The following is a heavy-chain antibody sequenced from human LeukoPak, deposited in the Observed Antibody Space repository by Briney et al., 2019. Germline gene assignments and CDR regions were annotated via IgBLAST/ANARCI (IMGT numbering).Heavy chain of an antibody. D-gene: IGHD3/OR15-3a*01. CDR2: IYHSGST. J-gene: IGHJ4*02. CDR1: GGSISSGGYS. Sequence: SETLSLTCAVSGGSISSGGYSWSWIRQPPGKGLEWIGYIYHSGSTYYNPSLKGRVTISVDRSKNQFSLKLSSVTAADTAVYYCARAFGLREAIDYWGQGTLVTVSS. CDR3: ARAFGLREAIDY. V-gene: IGHV4-30-2*01.